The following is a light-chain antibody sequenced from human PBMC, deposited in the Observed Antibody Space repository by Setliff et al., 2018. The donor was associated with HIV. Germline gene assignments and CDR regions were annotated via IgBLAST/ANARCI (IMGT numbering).Light chain of an antibody. J-gene: IGLJ1*01. CDR2: EVS. V-gene: IGLV2-14*01. CDR1: SSDVGGYNY. CDR3: SSYTSSITYV. Sequence: SALSQPASVSESPGQSITISCTGTSSDVGGYNYVSWYQQHPGKAPKLMIYEVSNRPSGVSNRFSGSKSGNTASLTISGLQAEDEADYYCSSYTSSITYVFGTGTKVTVL.